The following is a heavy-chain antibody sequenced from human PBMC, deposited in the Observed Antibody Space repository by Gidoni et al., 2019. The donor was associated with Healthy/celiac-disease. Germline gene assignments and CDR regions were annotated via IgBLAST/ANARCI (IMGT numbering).Heavy chain of an antibody. CDR1: GFTFSSYS. D-gene: IGHD2-15*01. Sequence: EVQLVESGGGLVKPGGSLRLSCAASGFTFSSYSMNWVRQAPGKGLEWVSSISSSSSYIYYADSVKGRFTISRDNAKNSLYLQMNSLRAEDTAVYYCARVSPRDDIVVVVAATEFDYWGQGTLVTVSS. V-gene: IGHV3-21*01. CDR3: ARVSPRDDIVVVVAATEFDY. J-gene: IGHJ4*02. CDR2: ISSSSSYI.